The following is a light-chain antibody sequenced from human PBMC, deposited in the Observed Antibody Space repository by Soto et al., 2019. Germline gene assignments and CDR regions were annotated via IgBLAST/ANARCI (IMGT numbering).Light chain of an antibody. CDR2: DAS. V-gene: IGKV1-5*01. Sequence: DIQMTQSPSTLSASVGDRVTITCRASQSISSWLAWYQQKPGKAPNLLIYDASSLKSGVPSRFSGSGSGTEFTLTISSLQPDEFATYYCQQYSSFSSFGGGTKVDIK. CDR1: QSISSW. J-gene: IGKJ4*01. CDR3: QQYSSFSS.